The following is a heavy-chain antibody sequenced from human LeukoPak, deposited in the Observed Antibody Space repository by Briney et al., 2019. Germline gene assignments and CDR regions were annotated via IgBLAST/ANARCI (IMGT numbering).Heavy chain of an antibody. D-gene: IGHD3-3*01. CDR2: IKSKTDGGTT. CDR1: GFTFSNAW. V-gene: IGHV3-15*01. Sequence: GGSLRLSCAASGFTFSNAWMSWVRQAPGKGLEWVGRIKSKTDGGTTDYAAPVKGRFTISRDDSKNTLYLQMNSLKTEDTAVYYCTTRRIYDFWSGYFTYDAFDIWGQGTMVTVSS. J-gene: IGHJ3*02. CDR3: TTRRIYDFWSGYFTYDAFDI.